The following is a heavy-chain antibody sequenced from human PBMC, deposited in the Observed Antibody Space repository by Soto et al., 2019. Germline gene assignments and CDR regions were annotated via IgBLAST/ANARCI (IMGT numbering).Heavy chain of an antibody. V-gene: IGHV3-30*18. CDR3: VKGYYYDSSGYLDY. D-gene: IGHD3-22*01. CDR2: ISYDGSNK. Sequence: PGGSLRLSCAASGSTFSSYGMHWVRQAPGKGLEWVAVISYDGSNKYYADSVKGRFTISRDNSKNTLYLQMNSLRAEDTAVYYCVKGYYYDSSGYLDYWGQGTLVTVSS. CDR1: GSTFSSYG. J-gene: IGHJ4*02.